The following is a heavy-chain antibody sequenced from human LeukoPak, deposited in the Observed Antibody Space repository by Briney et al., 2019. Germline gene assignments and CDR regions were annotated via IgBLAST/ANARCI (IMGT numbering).Heavy chain of an antibody. CDR1: GGSFSGYY. D-gene: IGHD5-18*01. V-gene: IGHV4-34*01. Sequence: SETLSLTCAVYGGSFSGYYWRWIRQPPGKGLEWIGEINHSGRTNYNPSLKSRVTISVDTSKNQFSLKLDSVTAADTAVYYCASSPVDSDSNYYYMDVWGKETTVTVSS. J-gene: IGHJ6*03. CDR2: INHSGRT. CDR3: ASSPVDSDSNYYYMDV.